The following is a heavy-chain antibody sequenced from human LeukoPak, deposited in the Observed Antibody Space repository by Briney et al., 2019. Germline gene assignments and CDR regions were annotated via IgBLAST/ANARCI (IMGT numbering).Heavy chain of an antibody. CDR3: ARDGPYGSGSYYGRNWYFDL. J-gene: IGHJ2*01. V-gene: IGHV3-53*01. CDR2: IYSGGST. D-gene: IGHD3-10*01. Sequence: PGGSLRLSCAASRFTVRSNYMSWVPQAPGKGLEWVSVIYSGGSTYYADSVKGRFTISRDNSKNTLYLQMNSLRAEDTAVYYCARDGPYGSGSYYGRNWYFDLWGRGTLVTVSS. CDR1: RFTVRSNY.